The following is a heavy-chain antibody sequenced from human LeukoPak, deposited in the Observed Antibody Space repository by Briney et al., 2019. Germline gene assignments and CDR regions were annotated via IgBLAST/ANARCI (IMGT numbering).Heavy chain of an antibody. Sequence: GGSLRLSCTDSRFSFSDYYMSWIRQAPGKGLEWLSYISSSGSIIYYADSMKGRFTISRDNAKNSLYLQMNSLRAEDTAVYYCARDGGLGTKDAFDIWGQGTMVTVSS. CDR1: RFSFSDYY. D-gene: IGHD1-7*01. V-gene: IGHV3-11*01. CDR3: ARDGGLGTKDAFDI. CDR2: ISSSGSII. J-gene: IGHJ3*02.